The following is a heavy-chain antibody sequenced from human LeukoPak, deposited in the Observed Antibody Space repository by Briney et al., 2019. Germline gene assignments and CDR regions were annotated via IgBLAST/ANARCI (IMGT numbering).Heavy chain of an antibody. CDR1: GGSISSSNYY. D-gene: IGHD1-14*01. CDR2: IYYSGST. Sequence: KASETLSLTCTVSGGSISSSNYYWGWIRQPPGKGLEWIGSIYYSGSTYYNPSLKSRVTISVDTSKNHFSLKVSSVTAADTAVYYCARHVGYNWNHLDYWGQGTLVTVSS. CDR3: ARHVGYNWNHLDY. V-gene: IGHV4-39*01. J-gene: IGHJ4*02.